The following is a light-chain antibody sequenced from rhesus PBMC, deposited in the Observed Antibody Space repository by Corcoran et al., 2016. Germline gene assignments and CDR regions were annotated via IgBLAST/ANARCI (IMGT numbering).Light chain of an antibody. CDR3: QQYSSRPYS. V-gene: IGKV1-22*01. Sequence: DIQMTQSPSSLSASVGDTVTITCRASQGISSWLAWYQQKPGKAPKLLSYKASRLKSGVPSRFSGSGSGTDFTLPITSLQSEDFATYYCQQYSSRPYSFGQGTKVEIK. CDR2: KAS. J-gene: IGKJ2*01. CDR1: QGISSW.